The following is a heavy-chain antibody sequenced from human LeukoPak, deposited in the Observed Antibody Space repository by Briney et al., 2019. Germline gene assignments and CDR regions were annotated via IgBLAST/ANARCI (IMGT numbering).Heavy chain of an antibody. V-gene: IGHV1-8*03. CDR1: GYTFTSYD. D-gene: IGHD5-24*01. CDR3: ARRDGYNYVDY. CDR2: MNPNSGNT. J-gene: IGHJ4*02. Sequence: ASVKVSCKASGYTFTSYDINWVRQATGQGLEWMGWMNPNSGNTGYAQKFQGRVTITRNTSVSTAYMELSSLRSEDTAVYYCARRDGYNYVDYWGQGTLVTVSS.